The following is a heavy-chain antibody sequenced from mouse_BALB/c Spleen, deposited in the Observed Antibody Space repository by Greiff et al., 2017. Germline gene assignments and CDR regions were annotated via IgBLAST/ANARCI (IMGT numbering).Heavy chain of an antibody. CDR2: IDPETGGT. CDR3: TRPYLAWFAY. J-gene: IGHJ3*01. V-gene: IGHV1-15*01. D-gene: IGHD5-5*01. Sequence: VQLVESGAELVRPGASVTLSCKASGYTFTDYEMHWVKQTPVHGLEWIGAIDPETGGTAYNQKFKGKATLTADKSSSTAYMELRSLTSEDSAVYYCTRPYLAWFAYWGQGTLVTVSA. CDR1: GYTFTDYE.